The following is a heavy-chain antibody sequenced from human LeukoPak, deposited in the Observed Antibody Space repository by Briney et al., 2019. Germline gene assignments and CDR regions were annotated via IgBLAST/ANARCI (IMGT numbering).Heavy chain of an antibody. Sequence: GGSLRLTCAGTAFTFSSYNMRGLRQAGGKGLEWVSAISGSGGSTYYADSVKGRFTISRDNSKNTLYLQMSSLRAEDTAVYYCAKPKDNSLYCFDYWGQGTLVTVSS. CDR3: AKPKDNSLYCFDY. CDR2: ISGSGGST. CDR1: AFTFSSYN. V-gene: IGHV3-23*01. J-gene: IGHJ4*02. D-gene: IGHD1-20*01.